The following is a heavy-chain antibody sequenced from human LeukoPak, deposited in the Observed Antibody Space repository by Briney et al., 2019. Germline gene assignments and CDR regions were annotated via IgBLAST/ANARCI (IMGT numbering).Heavy chain of an antibody. J-gene: IGHJ3*02. Sequence: GRSLRLSCAASGFTFDDYAMHWVRQAPGKGLEWVSGISWNSGSIGYADSVKGRFTISRDNAKNSLYLQMNSLRAEDTALYYCAKVSADFDWFNDAFDIWGQGTMVTVSS. CDR2: ISWNSGSI. D-gene: IGHD3-9*01. CDR3: AKVSADFDWFNDAFDI. V-gene: IGHV3-9*01. CDR1: GFTFDDYA.